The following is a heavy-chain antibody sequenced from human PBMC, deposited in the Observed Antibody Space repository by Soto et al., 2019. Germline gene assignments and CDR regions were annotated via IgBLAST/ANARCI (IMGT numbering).Heavy chain of an antibody. CDR2: FDPEDGET. Sequence: QVQLVQSGAEVKKPGASVKVSCKVSGYTLTELSMHWVRQAPGKGLEWMGGFDPEDGETIYAQKFQGRVTMTEDTSPDTAYMELSSLRSEDTAAYYCAATGYYYGSGSYELDYWGQGTLVTVSS. J-gene: IGHJ4*02. CDR1: GYTLTELS. V-gene: IGHV1-24*01. D-gene: IGHD3-10*01. CDR3: AATGYYYGSGSYELDY.